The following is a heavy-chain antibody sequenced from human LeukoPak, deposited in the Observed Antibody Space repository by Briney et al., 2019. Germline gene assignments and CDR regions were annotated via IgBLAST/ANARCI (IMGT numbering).Heavy chain of an antibody. J-gene: IGHJ3*02. V-gene: IGHV3-30*18. CDR3: AKSLRGTGLDAFDI. CDR1: GFTFDDYA. Sequence: GGSLRLSCAASGFTFDDYAMHWVRQVPGKGLEWVALISYDGSDKYYAGSVKGRFTISRDNSKNTLYLQMNSLRADDTAVYYCAKSLRGTGLDAFDIWGQGTMVTVSS. D-gene: IGHD1-1*01. CDR2: ISYDGSDK.